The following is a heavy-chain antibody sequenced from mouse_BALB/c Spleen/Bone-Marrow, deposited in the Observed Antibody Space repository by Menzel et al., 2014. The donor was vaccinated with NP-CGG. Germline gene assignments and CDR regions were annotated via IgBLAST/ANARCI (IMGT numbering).Heavy chain of an antibody. CDR1: GFNIKDTY. CDR3: AAYDYDSSCGFAY. J-gene: IGHJ3*01. CDR2: IDPANGNT. V-gene: IGHV14-3*02. D-gene: IGHD1-1*01. Sequence: VQLKQSGAELVKPGASVKLSCTASGFNIKDTYMHWVKQRPEQGLEWIGRIDPANGNTKYDPKFQGKATMTADKSSNTAYLQLSSLTSEDTAVYYCAAYDYDSSCGFAYWGQGTLVTVSA.